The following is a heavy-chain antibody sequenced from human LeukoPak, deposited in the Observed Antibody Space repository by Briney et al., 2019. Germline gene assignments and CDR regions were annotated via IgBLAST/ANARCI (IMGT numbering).Heavy chain of an antibody. V-gene: IGHV3-23*01. CDR1: GFAFSSYG. J-gene: IGHJ6*03. CDR3: ARGGMRGKISYTYYYMDV. D-gene: IGHD2-2*02. Sequence: GGSLRLSCAASGFAFSSYGMNWVRQAPGKGLEWVSGFSGSTGSTHYADSVKGRFTISRDNSRDTLSLQMNSLRGEDTAVYYCARGGMRGKISYTYYYMDVWGKGTTVTVSS. CDR2: FSGSTGST.